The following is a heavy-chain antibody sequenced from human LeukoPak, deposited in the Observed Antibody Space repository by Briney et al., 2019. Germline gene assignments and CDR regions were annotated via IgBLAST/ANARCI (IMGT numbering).Heavy chain of an antibody. J-gene: IGHJ6*02. CDR1: GFTFSSYP. V-gene: IGHV3-23*01. CDR2: ISASGGRI. CDR3: AKAVVNVYYYGMDV. Sequence: GGSLRLSCAASGFTFSSYPMSWVRQAPGKGLEWVSLISASGGRIYYADSVKGRFTISRDNSKKTLYLQMNSLRAEDTAIYYCAKAVVNVYYYGMDVWGQGTTVTVPS. D-gene: IGHD3-22*01.